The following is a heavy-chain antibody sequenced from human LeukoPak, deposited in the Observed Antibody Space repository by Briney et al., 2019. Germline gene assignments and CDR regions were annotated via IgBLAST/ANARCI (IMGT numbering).Heavy chain of an antibody. J-gene: IGHJ5*02. CDR2: IYTSGST. Sequence: SETLSLTCTVSGGSISSYYWSWIRQPAGKGLEWIGRIYTSGSTNYNPSLKSRVTMSVDTSKNQFSLKLSSVTAADTAVYYCARDPLGYCSSTSCNTENWFDPWGQGTLVTVSS. CDR1: GGSISSYY. CDR3: ARDPLGYCSSTSCNTENWFDP. D-gene: IGHD2-2*02. V-gene: IGHV4-4*07.